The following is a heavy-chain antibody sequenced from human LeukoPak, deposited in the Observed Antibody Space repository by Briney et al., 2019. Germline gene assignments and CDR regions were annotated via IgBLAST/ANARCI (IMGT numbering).Heavy chain of an antibody. CDR2: INHSGIT. CDR1: GGSFSGYY. V-gene: IGHV4-34*01. CDR3: ARPSGYSIDY. Sequence: SETLSRTCAVYGGSFSGYYWSWIRQPPGKGLEWIGEINHSGITNYNPSLKSRVTISVDTSKNQFSLKLSSVTAADTAVYYCARPSGYSIDYWDQGTLVAVSS. J-gene: IGHJ4*02. D-gene: IGHD2-15*01.